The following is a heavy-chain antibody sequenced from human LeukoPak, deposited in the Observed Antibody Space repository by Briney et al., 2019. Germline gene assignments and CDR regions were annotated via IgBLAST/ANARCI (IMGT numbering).Heavy chain of an antibody. D-gene: IGHD3-10*01. Sequence: SETLSLTCTVSGGSISSGTYYWSWIRQPAGKGLEWIGRIYTSGSTNYNPSLKSRVTISVDTSMNHFSLKLSSVTAADTAVYYCARAGGPLGYYYGSDISGYYMDVWGKGTTVTVSS. CDR1: GGSISSGTYY. V-gene: IGHV4-61*02. CDR3: ARAGGPLGYYYGSDISGYYMDV. CDR2: IYTSGST. J-gene: IGHJ6*03.